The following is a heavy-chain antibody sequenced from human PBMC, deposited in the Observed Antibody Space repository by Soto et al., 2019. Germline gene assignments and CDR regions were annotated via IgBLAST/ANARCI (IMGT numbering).Heavy chain of an antibody. CDR2: VNTYNGNP. V-gene: IGHV1-18*01. CDR3: ARDSQYSTSWQRFDS. Sequence: ASVKVSCKASGYTFTSYGISWVRQAPGRGLEWMGWVNTYNGNPNYAQIFQGRVTMTTDTSTGTAYMELRSLKSDDSAIYYCARDSQYSTSWQRFDSWGQGTLVTVSS. D-gene: IGHD6-13*01. CDR1: GYTFTSYG. J-gene: IGHJ4*02.